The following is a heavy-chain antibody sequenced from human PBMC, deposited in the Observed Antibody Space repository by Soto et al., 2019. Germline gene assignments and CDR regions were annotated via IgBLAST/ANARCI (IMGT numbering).Heavy chain of an antibody. CDR1: GYIFTSYG. J-gene: IGHJ4*02. D-gene: IGHD3-22*01. CDR3: ARVDDYYDSSGHYFTFFNY. Sequence: QVKLVQSGPEVKKPGASVKLSCKASGYIFTSYGIGWVRQAAGQGLEWMGWISAFKGYTKYPQRLQGRVTMTTDTPTSTAYMELRSMRSDDTAVYYCARVDDYYDSSGHYFTFFNYWGQGSLVTVYS. V-gene: IGHV1-18*01. CDR2: ISAFKGYT.